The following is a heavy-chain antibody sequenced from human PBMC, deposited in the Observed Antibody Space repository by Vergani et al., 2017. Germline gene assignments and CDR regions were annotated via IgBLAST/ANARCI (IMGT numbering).Heavy chain of an antibody. CDR2: ISWNSGSI. D-gene: IGHD6-19*01. CDR3: AKDIGSGWYNGGIDY. V-gene: IGHV3-9*01. Sequence: EVQLVESGGGLVQPGRSLRLSCAASGFTFDDYAMHWVRQAPGKGLEWVSGISWNSGSIGYADSVKGRFTSSRDNAKNSLYLQMNSLRAEDTALYYCAKDIGSGWYNGGIDYWGQGTLVTVSS. CDR1: GFTFDDYA. J-gene: IGHJ4*02.